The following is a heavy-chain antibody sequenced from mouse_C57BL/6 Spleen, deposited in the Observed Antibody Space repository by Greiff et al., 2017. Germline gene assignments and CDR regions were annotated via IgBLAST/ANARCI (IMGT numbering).Heavy chain of an antibody. CDR3: TIQDSSGYVAD. D-gene: IGHD3-2*02. V-gene: IGHV14-4*01. CDR1: GFNIKDDY. Sequence: VQLQQSGAELVRPGASVKLSCTASGFNIKDDYMHWVKQRPEQGLEWIGRLDPENGDTEYASKFQGKATITADTSSNTAYLHLSSLTSEDTAFYYCTIQDSSGYVADWGQGTLVTVSA. J-gene: IGHJ3*01. CDR2: LDPENGDT.